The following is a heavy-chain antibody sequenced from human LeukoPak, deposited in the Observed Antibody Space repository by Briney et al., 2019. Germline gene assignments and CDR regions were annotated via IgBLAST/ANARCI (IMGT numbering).Heavy chain of an antibody. V-gene: IGHV3-23*01. J-gene: IGHJ3*01. Sequence: GGSLRLSCAASGFNFNDAAMTWVRQAPGKGLEWVSLIASSGRNTYYTDSVRGRLTISRDNSKNTLSLQMNSLRVEDTAMYYCAKDIQLSAWGLGTMVTVSS. CDR1: GFNFNDAA. CDR2: IASSGRNT. D-gene: IGHD5-24*01. CDR3: AKDIQLSA.